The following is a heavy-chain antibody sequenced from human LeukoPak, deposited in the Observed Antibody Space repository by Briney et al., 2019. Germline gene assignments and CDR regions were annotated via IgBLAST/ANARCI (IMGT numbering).Heavy chain of an antibody. D-gene: IGHD3-9*01. CDR1: GFIFDNFG. Sequence: GGSLRLSCAASGFIFDNFGMTWVRQAAGKGLEWVSRISASGHSTTYADSVKGRITISRDNSKNIVFLQMNSLRAEDTAVYYCAKYLTPRPFALDYWGQGTLVTVSS. J-gene: IGHJ4*02. CDR2: ISASGHST. CDR3: AKYLTPRPFALDY. V-gene: IGHV3-23*01.